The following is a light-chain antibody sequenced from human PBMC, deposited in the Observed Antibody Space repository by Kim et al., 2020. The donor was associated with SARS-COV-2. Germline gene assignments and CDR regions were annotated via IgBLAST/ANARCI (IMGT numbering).Light chain of an antibody. J-gene: IGKJ1*01. Sequence: EIVLTQSPGTLSLSPGERATLSCRASQSVSSSYLAWYQQKPGQAPRLLIYGASSMATGIPDRFSGSGSGTDFTLTISRLEPEDFAVYYCQQYGSSPGTFGQGTKVDIK. V-gene: IGKV3-20*01. CDR2: GAS. CDR1: QSVSSSY. CDR3: QQYGSSPGT.